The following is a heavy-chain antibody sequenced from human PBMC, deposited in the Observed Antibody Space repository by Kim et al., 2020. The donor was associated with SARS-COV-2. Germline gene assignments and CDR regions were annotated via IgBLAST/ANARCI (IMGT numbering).Heavy chain of an antibody. CDR2: ISYDGSNK. J-gene: IGHJ6*02. V-gene: IGHV3-30*18. Sequence: GGSLRLSCAASGFTFSSYGMHWVRRAPGKGLEWVAVISYDGSNKYYADSVKGRFTISRDNSKNTLYLQMNSLRAEDTAVYYCAKEEGSGYSSGWTYYYYGMDVWGQGTTVTVSS. D-gene: IGHD6-19*01. CDR1: GFTFSSYG. CDR3: AKEEGSGYSSGWTYYYYGMDV.